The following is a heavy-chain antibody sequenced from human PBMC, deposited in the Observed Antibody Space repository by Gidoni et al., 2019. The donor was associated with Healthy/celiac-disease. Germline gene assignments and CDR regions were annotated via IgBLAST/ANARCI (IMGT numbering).Heavy chain of an antibody. D-gene: IGHD4-17*01. J-gene: IGHJ5*02. CDR3: ARGVDGDYFLYNWFDP. CDR1: GYTFTGYY. Sequence: QVQLVQSGAEVKKPGASVKVSCKASGYTFTGYYMHWVRQAPGQGLEWMGWINPNSGGTNYAQKFQGWVTMTRDTSISTAYMELSRLRSDDTAVYYCARGVDGDYFLYNWFDPWGQGTLVTVSS. V-gene: IGHV1-2*04. CDR2: INPNSGGT.